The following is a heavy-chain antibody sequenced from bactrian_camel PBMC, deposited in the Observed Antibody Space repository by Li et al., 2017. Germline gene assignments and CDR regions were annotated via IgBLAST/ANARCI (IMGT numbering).Heavy chain of an antibody. V-gene: IGHV3S1*01. CDR1: GYRYIRGC. J-gene: IGHJ4*01. Sequence: QVQLVESGGGSVQAGGSLRLSCAMSGYRYIRGCVGRFRQAPGKGREGVAVISRSDGGDSKYYADSVKGRFTISRDNAKNTLALQMERPEPEDSAMYYCAADISYGGRWCLDHLQKRLGYPDNYWGQGTQVTVS. CDR3: AADISYGGRWCLDHLQKRLGYPDNY. CDR2: ISRSDGGDSK. D-gene: IGHD6*01.